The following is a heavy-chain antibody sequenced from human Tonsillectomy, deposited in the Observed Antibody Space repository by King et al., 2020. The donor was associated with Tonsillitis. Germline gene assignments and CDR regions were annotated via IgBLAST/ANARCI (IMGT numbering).Heavy chain of an antibody. D-gene: IGHD5-18*01. J-gene: IGHJ4*02. V-gene: IGHV3-23*04. CDR3: AKAVTTTMVYYFDY. CDR2: ISGSGGST. Sequence: VQLVESGGGLVQPGGSLRLSCAASGFTFSSSAMAWVRQAPGKGLEWVSGISGSGGSTYYADSVKGRFTISRDNSKNTLYLQMNILGAGDTALYYCAKAVTTTMVYYFDYWGQGTLVTVSS. CDR1: GFTFSSSA.